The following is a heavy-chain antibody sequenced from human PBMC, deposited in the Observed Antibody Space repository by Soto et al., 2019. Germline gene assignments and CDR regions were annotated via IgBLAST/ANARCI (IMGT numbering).Heavy chain of an antibody. CDR2: INPGGGST. D-gene: IGHD3-3*01. Sequence: ASVKVSCKASGYNFSSYYMHWVRQAPGQGLEWMGIINPGGGSTTYAQKFKGRVTMTRDTSTTTVYMELRSLTSEDTASYYCARAALRFLVWYHWGQGTPVTVSS. CDR1: GYNFSSYY. V-gene: IGHV1-46*01. CDR3: ARAALRFLVWYH. J-gene: IGHJ4*02.